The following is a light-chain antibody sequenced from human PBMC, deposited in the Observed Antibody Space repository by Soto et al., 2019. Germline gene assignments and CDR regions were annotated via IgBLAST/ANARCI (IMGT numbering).Light chain of an antibody. CDR2: AAS. CDR3: QQTYNTPWT. V-gene: IGKV1-39*01. Sequence: DIQMTQSASSLSASVEDRVIITCRASQSISNHLNWYQQKKGKAPKLLIFAASSLQSGVPSRFSGSRYGTDFNLTISSLQTEDFATYFCQQTYNTPWTFGQGTKVDIK. J-gene: IGKJ1*01. CDR1: QSISNH.